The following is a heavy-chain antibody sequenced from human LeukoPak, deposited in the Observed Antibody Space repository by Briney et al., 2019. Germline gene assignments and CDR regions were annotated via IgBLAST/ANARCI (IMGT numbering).Heavy chain of an antibody. CDR1: GGTFSSYA. Sequence: SVKVSCKASGGTFSSYAISWVRQAPGQGLEWMGGIIPIFGTANYAQKFQGRVTITADESTSTAYMELSSLRSEDTAVYYCARGNLERAYYDILTGTYGMDVWGKGTTVTVSS. V-gene: IGHV1-69*13. J-gene: IGHJ6*04. CDR3: ARGNLERAYYDILTGTYGMDV. CDR2: IIPIFGTA. D-gene: IGHD3-9*01.